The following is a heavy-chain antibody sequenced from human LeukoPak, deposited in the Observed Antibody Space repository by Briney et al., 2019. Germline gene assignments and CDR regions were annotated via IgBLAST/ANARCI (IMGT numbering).Heavy chain of an antibody. D-gene: IGHD5-18*01. CDR3: ARDGNSYDFDY. CDR2: INAGNGNT. V-gene: IGHV1-3*01. Sequence: ASVTVSCKASGYIFTAYTMHWVRQAPGQRLEWMGWINAGNGNTKYSQNFQGTVTITRDTSASTAYMELSSLRSEDTAVYYCARDGNSYDFDYWGQGTLVTVSS. CDR1: GYIFTAYT. J-gene: IGHJ4*02.